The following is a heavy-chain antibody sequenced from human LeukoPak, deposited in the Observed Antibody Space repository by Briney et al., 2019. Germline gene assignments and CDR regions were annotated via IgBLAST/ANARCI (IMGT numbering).Heavy chain of an antibody. D-gene: IGHD3-9*01. V-gene: IGHV3-23*01. CDR3: AKDLRELRYFDWLLSGAPDY. CDR1: GFTFSSYA. CDR2: ISGSGGST. Sequence: GGSLRLSCAASGFTFSSYAMSWVRQAPGKGLEWVSAISGSGGSTYYADSVKGRFTISRDNSKNTLYLQMNSLRAEDTAVYYCAKDLRELRYFDWLLSGAPDYWGQGTLVTVSS. J-gene: IGHJ4*02.